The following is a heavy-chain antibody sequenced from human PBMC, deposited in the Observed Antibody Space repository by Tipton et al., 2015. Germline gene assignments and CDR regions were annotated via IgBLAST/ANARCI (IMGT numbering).Heavy chain of an antibody. V-gene: IGHV3-9*01. CDR2: INWNSGSI. CDR1: GFNFETYA. D-gene: IGHD3-3*01. CDR3: ARDILNDFCSGWPEEY. Sequence: SLRLSCAASGFNFETYAMHWVRQAPGKGLEWISGINWNSGSIAYADSVKGRFTISRDNAKNSLYLQMNSLRAEDTAVYYCARDILNDFCSGWPEEYWGQGTLVTVSS. J-gene: IGHJ4*02.